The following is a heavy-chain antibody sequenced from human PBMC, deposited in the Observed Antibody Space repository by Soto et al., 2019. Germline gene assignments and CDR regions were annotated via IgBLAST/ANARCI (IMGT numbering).Heavy chain of an antibody. Sequence: GGSLRLSCAASGFTFSSYAMHWVRQAPGKGLEWVSYISRGGSVIYYADSVKGRFTISRDDAKNSLYLQMNSLRAEDTAIYYCASDSHAVDLGYWGQGTLVTVSS. CDR2: ISRGGSVI. V-gene: IGHV3-48*01. J-gene: IGHJ4*02. CDR3: ASDSHAVDLGY. CDR1: GFTFSSYA. D-gene: IGHD3-10*01.